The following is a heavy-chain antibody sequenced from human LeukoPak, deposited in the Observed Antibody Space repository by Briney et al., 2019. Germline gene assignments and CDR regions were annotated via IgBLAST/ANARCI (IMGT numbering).Heavy chain of an antibody. Sequence: PSGTLSLTCTVSGASTSSYYWSWIRQPPGKGLEWIGRIYTSAIISGNTNYNPSLKSRVTMSVDTSKNQFSLRLRSVTAADTAVYYCARDRYYYDSSGYYSAFDTWGQGTMVTVSS. D-gene: IGHD3-22*01. CDR1: GASTSSYY. CDR3: ARDRYYYDSSGYYSAFDT. CDR2: IYTSAIISGNT. V-gene: IGHV4-4*07. J-gene: IGHJ3*02.